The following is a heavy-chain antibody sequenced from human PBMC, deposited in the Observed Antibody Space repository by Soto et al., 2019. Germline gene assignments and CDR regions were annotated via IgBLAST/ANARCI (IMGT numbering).Heavy chain of an antibody. CDR1: GGSISSGDYY. CDR2: IYYSGST. D-gene: IGHD1-26*01. J-gene: IGHJ4*02. Sequence: PSETLSLTCTVSGGSISSGDYYWSWIRQPPGKGLEWIGYIYYSGSTYYNPSLKSRVTISIDTSKNHFSLKLRSVTAADTAVYYCARDPGSALGVDLWGQGTLVTVSS. V-gene: IGHV4-30-4*02. CDR3: ARDPGSALGVDL.